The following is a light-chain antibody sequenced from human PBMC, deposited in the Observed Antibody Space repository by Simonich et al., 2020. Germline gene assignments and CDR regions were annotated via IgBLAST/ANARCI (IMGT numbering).Light chain of an antibody. J-gene: IGKJ4*01. CDR1: PSVSSN. Sequence: EIVMTQSPSTLSVSPGERATLSCSASPSVSSNLAWYPQKPGQSPRLLIYGASTRATGIPARFSGRVSGTEFTLTISSRQSEYFAVYYCQQYNNWPPLTFGGGTKVEIK. V-gene: IGKV3-15*01. CDR2: GAS. CDR3: QQYNNWPPLT.